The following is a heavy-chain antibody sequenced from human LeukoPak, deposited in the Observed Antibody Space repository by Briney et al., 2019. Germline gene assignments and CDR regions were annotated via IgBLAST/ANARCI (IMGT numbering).Heavy chain of an antibody. V-gene: IGHV4-4*07. CDR1: GGSISSYY. Sequence: PSETLSLTCTVSGGSISSYYWSWIRQPAGKGLEWIGRIYTSGSTNYNPSLKSRVTMSVDTSKNQFSLKLSSVTAADTAVYYCARGLINRASAEYLQHWGQGTLVTVSS. D-gene: IGHD1-14*01. J-gene: IGHJ1*01. CDR3: ARGLINRASAEYLQH. CDR2: IYTSGST.